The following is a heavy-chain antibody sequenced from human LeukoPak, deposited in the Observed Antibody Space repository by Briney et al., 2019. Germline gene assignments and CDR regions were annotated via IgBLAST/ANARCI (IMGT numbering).Heavy chain of an antibody. CDR3: ARDLLGWELHYFDY. J-gene: IGHJ4*02. CDR2: TKEDGGEK. CDR1: GFTFSTYW. Sequence: GGSLILSCAASGFTFSTYWMSWVRQAPGKGLEWVANTKEDGGEKYYVDSVKGRFTISRDNAENSLYLQMNSLRAEDTAVYYCARDLLGWELHYFDYWGQGTLVTVSS. D-gene: IGHD1-26*01. V-gene: IGHV3-7*01.